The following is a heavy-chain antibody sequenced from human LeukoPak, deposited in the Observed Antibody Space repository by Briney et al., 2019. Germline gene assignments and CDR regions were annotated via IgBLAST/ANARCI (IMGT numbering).Heavy chain of an antibody. CDR1: GGSISSYY. V-gene: IGHV4-59*01. J-gene: IGHJ4*02. Sequence: SETLSLTCNVSGGSISSYYWSWIRQPPGKGLEWIAYIYYSGSTTYNPSLKSRVTISVDTSKNQFSLKLSSVTAADTAVYYCARRYGSGSSGTFDYWGQGTLVTVSS. CDR3: ARRYGSGSSGTFDY. CDR2: IYYSGST. D-gene: IGHD3-10*01.